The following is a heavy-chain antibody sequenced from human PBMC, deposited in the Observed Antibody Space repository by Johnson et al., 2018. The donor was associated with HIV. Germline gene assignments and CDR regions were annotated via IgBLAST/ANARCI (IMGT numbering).Heavy chain of an antibody. CDR3: ARQRRAGPFDAFDV. V-gene: IGHV3-13*01. CDR1: RFTFEDHD. CDR2: IGTAGDT. D-gene: IGHD6-19*01. Sequence: VQLVESGGGVVRPGGSLRLSCEASRFTFEDHDMSWVRQVPGKGLEWVSAIGTAGDTYYPGSVKGRFTISRDNSKNTLYLQMHSLRAEDTAVYYCARQRRAGPFDAFDVWGQGTMVTVSS. J-gene: IGHJ3*01.